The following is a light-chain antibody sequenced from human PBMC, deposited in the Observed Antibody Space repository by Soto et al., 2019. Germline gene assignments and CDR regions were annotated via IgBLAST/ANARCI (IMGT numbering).Light chain of an antibody. CDR3: TSYAGSNNFVG. CDR1: SRDVGGYNY. Sequence: QSALTQPPSASGSPGQSVTISCTGTSRDVGGYNYVSWYQQHPGKAPKLMIYEVSKRPSGVPDRFSGSKSGNTASLTVSGLQAEDEADYYCTSYAGSNNFVGFGGGTKLTVL. J-gene: IGLJ2*01. V-gene: IGLV2-8*01. CDR2: EVS.